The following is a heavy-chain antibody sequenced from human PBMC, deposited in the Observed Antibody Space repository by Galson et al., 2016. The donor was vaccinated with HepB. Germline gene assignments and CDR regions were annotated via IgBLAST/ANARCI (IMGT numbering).Heavy chain of an antibody. CDR2: IIPQLGPP. Sequence: SVKVSCKASGCTFTSFYMHWVRQAPGQGLEWMGGIIPQLGPPNYAQKFQGRVTITAVEFTSTAYMELSSLTSEETAVYYCARSEWQQLPTTRFDDWGQGTLVSVSS. CDR1: GCTFTSFY. V-gene: IGHV1-69*13. CDR3: ARSEWQQLPTTRFDD. D-gene: IGHD6-13*01. J-gene: IGHJ4*02.